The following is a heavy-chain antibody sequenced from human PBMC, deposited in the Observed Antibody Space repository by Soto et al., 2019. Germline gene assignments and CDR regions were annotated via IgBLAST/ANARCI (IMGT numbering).Heavy chain of an antibody. J-gene: IGHJ6*02. V-gene: IGHV3-33*01. D-gene: IGHD6-13*01. Sequence: PGGSLRLSCAASGFTFSSYGMHWVRQAPGKGLEWVAVIWYDGSNKYYADSVKGRFTISRDNSKNTLYLQMNSLRAEDTAVYYCARDPKALTSEPIAAVGTLEFYYYYGMDVSGQGTTVTVSS. CDR2: IWYDGSNK. CDR3: ARDPKALTSEPIAAVGTLEFYYYYGMDV. CDR1: GFTFSSYG.